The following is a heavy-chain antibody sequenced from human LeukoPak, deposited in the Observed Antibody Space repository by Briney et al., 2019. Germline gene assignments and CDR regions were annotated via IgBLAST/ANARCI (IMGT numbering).Heavy chain of an antibody. CDR2: VSYDGSST. J-gene: IGHJ4*02. D-gene: IGHD6-19*01. CDR1: GFSFSDAW. CDR3: AKRFRGSSGWDFDY. Sequence: GGSLRLSCAASGFSFSDAWMTWVRQAPGKGLEGVAVVSYDGSSTYYGDSVKGRFTISRDNSKNTLYLQMNSLRTEDTAVYYCAKRFRGSSGWDFDYWGQGTLVTVSS. V-gene: IGHV3-30*18.